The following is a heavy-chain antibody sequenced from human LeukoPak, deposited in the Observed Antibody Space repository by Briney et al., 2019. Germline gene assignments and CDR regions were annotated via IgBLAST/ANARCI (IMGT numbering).Heavy chain of an antibody. CDR2: INHSGST. Sequence: PSETLSLTCAVYGGSFSGYYWSWIRQPPGKGLEWIGEINHSGSTNYNPSLKGRVTISVDTSKNQFSLKLSSVTAADTAVYYCARSSYSSSHTFDYWGQGTLVTVSS. CDR1: GGSFSGYY. CDR3: ARSSYSSSHTFDY. V-gene: IGHV4-34*01. D-gene: IGHD6-13*01. J-gene: IGHJ4*02.